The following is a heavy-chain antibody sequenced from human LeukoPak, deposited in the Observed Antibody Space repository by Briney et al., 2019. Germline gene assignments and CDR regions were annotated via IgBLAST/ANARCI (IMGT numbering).Heavy chain of an antibody. Sequence: GGSLRLSCAASGFTFSSYAMHWVRQAPGKGLEWVAVISYDGSNKYYADSVKGRFTISRDNSKNTLYLQMNSLRAEDTAVYYCARDHDFAFDNWGQGNLVTVSS. D-gene: IGHD2-21*02. CDR3: ARDHDFAFDN. CDR2: ISYDGSNK. J-gene: IGHJ4*02. CDR1: GFTFSSYA. V-gene: IGHV3-30-3*01.